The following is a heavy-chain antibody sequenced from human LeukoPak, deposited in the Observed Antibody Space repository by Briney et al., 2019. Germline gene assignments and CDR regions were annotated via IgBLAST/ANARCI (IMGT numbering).Heavy chain of an antibody. CDR2: INPNSGGT. J-gene: IGHJ3*02. V-gene: IGHV1-2*02. CDR3: ARESDIDCSSTSCPGFDI. D-gene: IGHD2-2*01. Sequence: GASVKVPCKASGYTFTGYYMHWVRQAPGQGLEWMGWINPNSGGTNYAQKFQGRVTMTRDTSISTAYMELSRLKSDDTAVYYCARESDIDCSSTSCPGFDIWGQGTMVTVSS. CDR1: GYTFTGYY.